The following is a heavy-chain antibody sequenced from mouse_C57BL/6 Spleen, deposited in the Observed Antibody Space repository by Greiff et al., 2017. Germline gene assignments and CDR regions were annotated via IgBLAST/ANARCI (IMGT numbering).Heavy chain of an antibody. V-gene: IGHV5-4*03. J-gene: IGHJ2*01. CDR1: GFTFSSYA. D-gene: IGHD2-10*02. CDR2: ISDGGSYT. CDR3: ARGEYGNYYFDY. Sequence: EVKLVESGGGLVKPGGSLKLSCAASGFTFSSYAMSWVRQTPEKRLEWVATISDGGSYTYYPDNVKGRFTISRDNAKNNLYLQMSHLKSEDTAMYYCARGEYGNYYFDYWGQGTTLTVSS.